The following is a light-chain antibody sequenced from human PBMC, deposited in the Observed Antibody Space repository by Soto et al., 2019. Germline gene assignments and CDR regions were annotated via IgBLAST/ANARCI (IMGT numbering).Light chain of an antibody. CDR3: QQYNSPT. V-gene: IGKV1-9*01. CDR1: QGISSY. CDR2: AAS. J-gene: IGKJ1*01. Sequence: DIQLTQSPSFLSASVGDRVTITCRASQGISSYLAWYQQKPGKAPKLLIYAASTLQSGVPSRFSGSGSGTEFTLTISSLQPDDFATYYCQQYNSPTFGQGTKVDIK.